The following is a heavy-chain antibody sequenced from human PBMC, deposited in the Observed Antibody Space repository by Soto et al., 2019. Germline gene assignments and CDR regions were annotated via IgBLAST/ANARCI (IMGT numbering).Heavy chain of an antibody. CDR3: ARVAFGPIDY. J-gene: IGHJ4*02. D-gene: IGHD3-16*01. CDR2: MYHSGTT. V-gene: IGHV4-38-2*02. Sequence: SETLSLTCTVSNYSISSGYYCGCMRQSPGEGLEWIVSMYHSGTTYYNPSLKSRVTISIDTSKNQFSLKLTSVTSADTAVYFCARVAFGPIDYWGQGTLVTVSS. CDR1: NYSISSGYY.